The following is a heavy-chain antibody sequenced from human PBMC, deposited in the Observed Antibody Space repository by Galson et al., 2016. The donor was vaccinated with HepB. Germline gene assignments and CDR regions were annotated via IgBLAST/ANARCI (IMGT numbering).Heavy chain of an antibody. V-gene: IGHV4-59*01. CDR2: VYKTGST. CDR1: GGSISSYF. J-gene: IGHJ4*02. Sequence: SETLSLTCNISGGSISSYFWSWIRQPPGKGLEWIGYVYKTGSTNYSPSLKSRVTVSVDTSKNQFSLKLRSVTAADTAVYYCARGVTGTPYFDFWGQGILVTVSS. D-gene: IGHD2-21*02. CDR3: ARGVTGTPYFDF.